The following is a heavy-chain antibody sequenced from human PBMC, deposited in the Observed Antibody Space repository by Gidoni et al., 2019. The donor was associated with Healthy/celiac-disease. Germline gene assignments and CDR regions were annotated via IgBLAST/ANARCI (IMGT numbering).Heavy chain of an antibody. J-gene: IGHJ6*02. CDR3: ARGYWAVGATYYYYYGMDV. V-gene: IGHV4-59*01. CDR1: GGSISSYY. Sequence: QVQLQESGPGLVKPSETLSLTCTVSGGSISSYYWSWIRQPPGKGLEWIGYIYYSGSTNYNPSLKSRVTISVDTSKNQFSLKLSSVTAADTAVYYCARGYWAVGATYYYYYGMDVWGQGTTVTVSS. D-gene: IGHD1-26*01. CDR2: IYYSGST.